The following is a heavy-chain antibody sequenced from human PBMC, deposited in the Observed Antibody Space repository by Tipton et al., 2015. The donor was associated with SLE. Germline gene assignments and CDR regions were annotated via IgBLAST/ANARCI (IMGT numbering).Heavy chain of an antibody. V-gene: IGHV4-59*01. CDR1: GGSISSYY. CDR2: IYYSGST. D-gene: IGHD4-17*01. CDR3: ARSGYTVTYGMDV. J-gene: IGHJ6*04. Sequence: LRLSCTVSGGSISSYYWSWIRQPPGKGLEWIGYIYYSGSTNYNPSLKSRVTISVDTSKNQFSLKLSSVTAADTAVYYCARSGYTVTYGMDVWGKGTTVTVSS.